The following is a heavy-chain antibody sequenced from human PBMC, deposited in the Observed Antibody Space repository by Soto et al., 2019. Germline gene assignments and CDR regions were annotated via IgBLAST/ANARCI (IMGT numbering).Heavy chain of an antibody. CDR1: GFSFSPAW. CDR3: IWQQDFYYGRAV. CDR2: IKSKGGGGTA. V-gene: IGHV3-15*07. D-gene: IGHD6-13*01. J-gene: IGHJ6*02. Sequence: EVQLVESGGGLVPPGGSLTLSCAASGFSFSPAWMNWVRQAPGKGLEWVGLIKSKGGGGTADYAAPVKGRFIISRDDSNNTISLQMTSLKPEDTALYYCIWQQDFYYGRAVWGQGTTVTVSS.